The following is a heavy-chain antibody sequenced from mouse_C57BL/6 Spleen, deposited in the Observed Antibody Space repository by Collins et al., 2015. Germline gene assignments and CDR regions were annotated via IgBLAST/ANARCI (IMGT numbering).Heavy chain of an antibody. D-gene: IGHD1-1*01. V-gene: IGHV1-26*01. CDR3: AREGYYYGSSLDY. Sequence: QSHGESLERIGDINPNNGGTSYNQKFKDKSTLTVDKSSSTAYMELRSLTSEDSAVYYCAREGYYYGSSLDYWGQGTTLTVSS. CDR2: INPNNGGT. J-gene: IGHJ2*01.